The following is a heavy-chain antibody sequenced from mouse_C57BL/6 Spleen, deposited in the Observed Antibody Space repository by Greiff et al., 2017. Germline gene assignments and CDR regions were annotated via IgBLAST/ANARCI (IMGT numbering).Heavy chain of an antibody. CDR3: ARDQGYDGYYDY. D-gene: IGHD2-3*01. CDR2: ISYDGSN. V-gene: IGHV3-6*01. CDR1: GYSITSGYY. J-gene: IGHJ2*01. Sequence: EVHLVESGPGLVKPSQSLSLTCSVTGYSITSGYYWNWIRQFPGNKLEWMGYISYDGSNNYNASPKNRISITRDTSKNQFFLKLNSVTTEDTATYYCARDQGYDGYYDYWGQGTTLTVSS.